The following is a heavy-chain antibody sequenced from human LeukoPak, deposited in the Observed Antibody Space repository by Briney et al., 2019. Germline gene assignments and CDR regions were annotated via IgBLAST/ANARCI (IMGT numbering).Heavy chain of an antibody. J-gene: IGHJ5*02. CDR1: AFTFSDYS. CDR2: IKQDGSEK. D-gene: IGHD2-15*01. V-gene: IGHV3-7*01. CDR3: ARRQVVVAATQGRRKWFDP. Sequence: GGSLRLSCAASAFTFSDYSMSWVRQAPGKGLEWVASIKQDGSEKFYVASVKGRFTISRDNAKNLLSLQMNTLRAKDTAVYYCARRQVVVAATQGRRKWFDPWGQGTLVTVSS.